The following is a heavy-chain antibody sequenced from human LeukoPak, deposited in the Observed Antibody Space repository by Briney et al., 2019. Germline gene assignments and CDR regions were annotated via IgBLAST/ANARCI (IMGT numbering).Heavy chain of an antibody. Sequence: GRSLRLSCVGSGFTFRSYGMHWVRQAPGKGLEWVSAISGSGGSTYYADSVKGRFTISRDNSKNTLYLQMNSLRAEDTAVYYCAKTGTPWYYFDYWGQGTLVTVSS. D-gene: IGHD6-13*01. CDR2: ISGSGGST. J-gene: IGHJ4*02. CDR3: AKTGTPWYYFDY. V-gene: IGHV3-23*01. CDR1: GFTFRSYG.